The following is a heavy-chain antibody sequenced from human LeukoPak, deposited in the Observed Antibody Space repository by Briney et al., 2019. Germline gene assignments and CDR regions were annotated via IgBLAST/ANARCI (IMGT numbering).Heavy chain of an antibody. D-gene: IGHD6-19*01. CDR3: AREGVIAVAGGLLY. J-gene: IGHJ4*02. V-gene: IGHV1-69*13. Sequence: ASVKVSCKASGGTFSSYAISWVRQAPGQGLEWMGGIIPIFGTANYAQKFQGRVTITADESTSTAYMELSSLRSEDTAVYYCAREGVIAVAGGLLYWGQGTLVTASA. CDR1: GGTFSSYA. CDR2: IIPIFGTA.